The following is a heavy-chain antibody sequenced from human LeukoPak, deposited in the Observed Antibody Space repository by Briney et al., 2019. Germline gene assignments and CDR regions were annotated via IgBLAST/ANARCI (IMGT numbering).Heavy chain of an antibody. CDR3: ARDLRRYSGSYLGYFQH. CDR2: ISAYNGNT. D-gene: IGHD1-26*01. J-gene: IGHJ1*01. V-gene: IGHV1-18*01. CDR1: GYTFTSYG. Sequence: ASVKVSCKASGYTFTSYGISWVRQAPGQGLEWMGWISAYNGNTNYAQKLQGRVTMTTDTSTSTGYMELRSLRSDDTAVYYCARDLRRYSGSYLGYFQHWGQGTLVTVSS.